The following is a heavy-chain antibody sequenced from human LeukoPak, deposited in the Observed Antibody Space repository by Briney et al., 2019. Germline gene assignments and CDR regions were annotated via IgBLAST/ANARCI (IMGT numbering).Heavy chain of an antibody. CDR2: IIPIFGTA. J-gene: IGHJ4*02. V-gene: IGHV1-69*13. CDR1: GGTFSSYA. CDR3: ARDAASSSWYFDY. Sequence: ASVKVSCKASGGTFSSYAISWVRQAPGQGLEWMGGIIPIFGTANYAQKFQGRVTITADGSTSTAYMELSSLRSEDTAVYYCARDAASSSWYFDYWGQGTLVTVSS. D-gene: IGHD6-13*01.